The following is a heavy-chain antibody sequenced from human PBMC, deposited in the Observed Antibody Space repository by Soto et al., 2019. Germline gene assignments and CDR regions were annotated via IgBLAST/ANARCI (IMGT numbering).Heavy chain of an antibody. V-gene: IGHV3-74*01. CDR2: IYSDSSST. D-gene: IGHD1-26*01. CDR3: VRDDGGSYYVNWFDV. J-gene: IGHJ5*02. Sequence: PGGSLRLSCAASGFTFSSYAMSWARQAPGKGLVWVSRIYSDSSSTNYADSVKGRFTISRDNAKNTLYLQMNSLRAEDTAVYYCVRDDGGSYYVNWFDVWGQGTLVTVSS. CDR1: GFTFSSYA.